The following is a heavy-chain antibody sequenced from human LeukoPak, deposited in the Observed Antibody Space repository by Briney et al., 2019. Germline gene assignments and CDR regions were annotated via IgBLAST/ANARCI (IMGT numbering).Heavy chain of an antibody. CDR1: GYTFASYG. V-gene: IGHV1-18*01. D-gene: IGHD2-15*01. CDR2: VSAYNGNT. Sequence: ASVKVSCKASGYTFASYGISWVRQAPGQGLGWMGGVSAYNGNTNYAQKLQGRVTMTTDTSTSTAYMELRSLRSDDTAVYYCARDSRFVDGPAPAQYCSGGSCYYYYYGMDVWGQGTMVTVSS. CDR3: ARDSRFVDGPAPAQYCSGGSCYYYYYGMDV. J-gene: IGHJ6*02.